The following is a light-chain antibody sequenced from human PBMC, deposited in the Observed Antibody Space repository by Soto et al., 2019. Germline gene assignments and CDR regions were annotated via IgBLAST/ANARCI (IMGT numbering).Light chain of an antibody. V-gene: IGKV1-5*01. Sequence: DIQMTQSPSTLSASVGDTVTITCRASQSIRGWLAWYQQKPGKAPNLLIYDASRLKSGVPSRFSGRGSGTEFTLTITSLQPDDFATYYCHQYNSFSPWTFGQGTKVEVK. CDR3: HQYNSFSPWT. J-gene: IGKJ1*01. CDR1: QSIRGW. CDR2: DAS.